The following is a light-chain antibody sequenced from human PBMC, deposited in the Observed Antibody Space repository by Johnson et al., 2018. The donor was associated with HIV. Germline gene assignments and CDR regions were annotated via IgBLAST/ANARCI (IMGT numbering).Light chain of an antibody. V-gene: IGLV1-51*01. CDR2: DNN. J-gene: IGLJ1*01. Sequence: QSVLTQPPSVSAAPGQKVTISCSGSSSNIGNNYVSWYQQLPGTAPKLLIYDNNKRPSGIPDRFSGSKSGTSATLGITGLQTGDEADYYCATWDRSLTIGGVFGTGPKVTVL. CDR3: ATWDRSLTIGGV. CDR1: SSNIGNNY.